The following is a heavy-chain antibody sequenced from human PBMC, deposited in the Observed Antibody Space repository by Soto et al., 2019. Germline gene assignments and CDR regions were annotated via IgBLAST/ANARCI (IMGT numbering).Heavy chain of an antibody. CDR1: GDSISTVDYF. D-gene: IGHD2-15*01. CDR2: IYKSATT. CDR3: ARGRYCLTGRCFPNWFDS. V-gene: IGHV4-30-4*01. J-gene: IGHJ5*01. Sequence: LSLTCSVSGDSISTVDYFWAWIRQPPGQALEYIGYIYKSATTYYNPSFEGRVAISLDTSKSHFSLNVTSVTAADTAVYFCARGRYCLTGRCFPNWFDSWGQGTLVTVSS.